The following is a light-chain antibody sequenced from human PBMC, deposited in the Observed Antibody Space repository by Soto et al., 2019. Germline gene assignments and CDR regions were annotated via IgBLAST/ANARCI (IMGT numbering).Light chain of an antibody. V-gene: IGLV2-11*01. CDR1: SSDVGGYNY. CDR2: DVS. J-gene: IGLJ2*01. CDR3: CSYAGSYNYVV. Sequence: QSVLTQPRSVSGSPGQPVTISCTGTSSDVGGYNYVSWYQQHPGKAPKLMIYDVSKRPSGVPDRFSGSKSGNTASLTISGLQAEDEADYYCCSYAGSYNYVVFGGGTKVTVL.